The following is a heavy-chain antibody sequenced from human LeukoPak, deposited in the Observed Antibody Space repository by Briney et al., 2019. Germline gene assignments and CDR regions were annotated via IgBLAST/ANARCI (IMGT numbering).Heavy chain of an antibody. CDR1: GFTFSSYG. D-gene: IGHD5-18*01. V-gene: IGHV3-30*02. CDR2: IRYDGSNK. CDR3: AREKLWGFYFDY. Sequence: GALRLSCAASGFTFSSYGMHWVRQAPGKGLEWVAFIRYDGSNKYYADSVKGRFTISRDNSKNTLYLQMNSLRAEDTAVYYCAREKLWGFYFDYWGQGTLVTVSS. J-gene: IGHJ4*02.